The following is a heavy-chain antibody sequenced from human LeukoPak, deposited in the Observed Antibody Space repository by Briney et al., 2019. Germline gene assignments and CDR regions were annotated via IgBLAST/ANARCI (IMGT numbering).Heavy chain of an antibody. Sequence: GGSLRLSCAASGFTFSSYSMNWDRQAPGKGLEWVSYISSSSSTIYYADSVKGRFTISRDNAKNSLYLQMNSLRAEDTAVYYCARDLFSQSRDGYNPFDYWGQGTLVTVSS. V-gene: IGHV3-48*01. CDR1: GFTFSSYS. CDR2: ISSSSSTI. J-gene: IGHJ4*02. D-gene: IGHD5-24*01. CDR3: ARDLFSQSRDGYNPFDY.